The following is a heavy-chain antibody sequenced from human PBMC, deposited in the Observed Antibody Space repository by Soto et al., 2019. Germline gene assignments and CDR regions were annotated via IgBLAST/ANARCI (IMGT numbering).Heavy chain of an antibody. CDR3: ARSPTHFNYVWDNSNY. CDR1: AESFSGYS. J-gene: IGHJ4*02. D-gene: IGHD3-16*01. V-gene: IGHV4-34*01. CDR2: IDYSGST. Sequence: SYTLSVTWAVFAESFSGYSWSWVRQPPGKGLEWIGEIDYSGSTNYNPSFKSRVTMSVDTSKNQFSLKLRPVTAADTAVYYCARSPTHFNYVWDNSNYWGQGTTVT.